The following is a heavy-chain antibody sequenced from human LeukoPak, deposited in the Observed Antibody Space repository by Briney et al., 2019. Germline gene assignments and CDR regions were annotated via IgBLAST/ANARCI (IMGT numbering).Heavy chain of an antibody. V-gene: IGHV4-39*01. J-gene: IGHJ4*02. Sequence: PSETLSLTCTVSGGSITSSSYYWGWLRQPPGKGLEWVGSIYYSGSTYYNPSLKSRVTISVDTSKNQFSLKLSSVTAADTAVHYCARGHCFGGDCYFDYWGPGTLVTVSS. CDR1: GGSITSSSYY. D-gene: IGHD2-21*02. CDR2: IYYSGST. CDR3: ARGHCFGGDCYFDY.